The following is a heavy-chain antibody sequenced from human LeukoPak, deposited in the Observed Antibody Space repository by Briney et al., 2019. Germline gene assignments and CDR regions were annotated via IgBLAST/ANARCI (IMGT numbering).Heavy chain of an antibody. CDR1: GYTFNTNG. Sequence: ASVKVSCKASGYTFNTNGLNWVRQAPGQGLQWMGWINANTGSTNYAQIFQGRVTMTTDTSTNTAYLELTSLTSDDTAIYCARDAFQGSSWSNWFASGGQGPLVIVS. V-gene: IGHV1-18*01. D-gene: IGHD6-13*01. CDR3: ARDAFQGSSWSNWFAS. J-gene: IGHJ5*01. CDR2: INANTGST.